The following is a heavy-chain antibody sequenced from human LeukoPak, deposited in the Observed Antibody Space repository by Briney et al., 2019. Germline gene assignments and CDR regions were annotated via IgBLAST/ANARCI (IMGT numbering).Heavy chain of an antibody. CDR3: ARMRFSTTGTTGFDY. Sequence: GESLKISCKGSGYSFISYWIGWVRQMPGKGLEWMGIIFPGDSDTRSSPSFQGQVTISADKSISTAYLQRSSLKASDSAMYYCARMRFSTTGTTGFDYWGQGTLVTVSS. J-gene: IGHJ4*02. D-gene: IGHD1-1*01. CDR1: GYSFISYW. CDR2: IFPGDSDT. V-gene: IGHV5-51*01.